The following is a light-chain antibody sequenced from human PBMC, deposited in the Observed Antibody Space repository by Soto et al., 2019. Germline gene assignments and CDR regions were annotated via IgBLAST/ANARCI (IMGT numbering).Light chain of an antibody. Sequence: EIVLTQSPATLSLSPGERATLSCRASQSVSSYLAWYQQKPGQAPRLLIYDASNRATGIPARFSGSGSGTDFTLNISRLEPEDFEVYYCQQRSNWPSNFGQGTRLEIK. CDR2: DAS. CDR1: QSVSSY. J-gene: IGKJ5*01. V-gene: IGKV3-11*01. CDR3: QQRSNWPSN.